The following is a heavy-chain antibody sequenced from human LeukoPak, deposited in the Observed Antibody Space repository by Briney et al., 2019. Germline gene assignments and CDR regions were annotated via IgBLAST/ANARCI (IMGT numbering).Heavy chain of an antibody. Sequence: GGSLRLSCAASGFTFSSYAMHWVRQAPGKGLEWVAVISYDGSNKYYADSVKGRFTIFRDNSKNTLYLQMNSLRAEDTAVYYCARDIGDFDWLLSYLDYWGQGTLVTVSS. CDR3: ARDIGDFDWLLSYLDY. V-gene: IGHV3-30*04. CDR2: ISYDGSNK. D-gene: IGHD3-9*01. J-gene: IGHJ4*02. CDR1: GFTFSSYA.